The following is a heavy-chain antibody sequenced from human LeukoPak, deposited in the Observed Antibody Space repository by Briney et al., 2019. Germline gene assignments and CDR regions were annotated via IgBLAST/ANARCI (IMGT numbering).Heavy chain of an antibody. CDR3: AKDKEIGGESLVLDY. CDR1: GFTFDDYA. CDR2: ISWNSGSI. J-gene: IGHJ4*02. Sequence: GGSLRLSCAASGFTFDDYAMHWVRQAPGKGLEWVSGISWNSGSIGYADSVKGRFTISRDNAKNSLYLQMNSLRAEDTALYYCAKDKEIGGESLVLDYWGQGTLVTVSS. D-gene: IGHD2-21*01. V-gene: IGHV3-9*01.